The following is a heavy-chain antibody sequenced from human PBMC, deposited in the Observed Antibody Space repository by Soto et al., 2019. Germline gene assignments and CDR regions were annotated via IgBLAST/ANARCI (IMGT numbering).Heavy chain of an antibody. D-gene: IGHD5-18*01. CDR1: GGTITGHY. CDR3: ARDEARGRTYGYPGVYDI. Sequence: PSETLSLTCTVFGGTITGHYWSWIRQSPGKVLEWIAYINFSGITNYNPSLKHRLTISGDTSKNQFSLKLRSVTAADTAVYYCARDEARGRTYGYPGVYDIWGQGTMVTVSS. V-gene: IGHV4-59*11. CDR2: INFSGIT. J-gene: IGHJ3*02.